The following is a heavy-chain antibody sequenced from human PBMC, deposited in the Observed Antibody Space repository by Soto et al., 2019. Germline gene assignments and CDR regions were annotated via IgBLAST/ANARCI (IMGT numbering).Heavy chain of an antibody. CDR3: ARGITTKVVQTDGPDKYYFDS. Sequence: QVQLQQWGAGLLKPSQTLSLTCAVYGGSFSGYDWTWIRQSPGKGLEWMGEINHGGSSNSNPSLTSRITISVDTSKNQFSLKLSSVTGADTAVYYCARGITTKVVQTDGPDKYYFDSWRRGTLFTVSS. V-gene: IGHV4-34*02. D-gene: IGHD3-22*01. CDR2: INHGGSS. J-gene: IGHJ4*02. CDR1: GGSFSGYD.